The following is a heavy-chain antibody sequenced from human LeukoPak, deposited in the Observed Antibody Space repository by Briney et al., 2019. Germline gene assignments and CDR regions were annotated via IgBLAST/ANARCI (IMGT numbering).Heavy chain of an antibody. CDR2: ISSSGSSI. CDR1: GFTFSSYS. J-gene: IGHJ4*02. Sequence: GGSLRLSCAASGFTFSSYSMNWVRQAPGKGLEWVSYISSSGSSIYYADSVKGRFTISRDNAKNSLYLQMNSLRAEDTAVYYCARARDSYDISTFSALDYWGQGTLVTVSS. D-gene: IGHD3-22*01. CDR3: ARARDSYDISTFSALDY. V-gene: IGHV3-48*04.